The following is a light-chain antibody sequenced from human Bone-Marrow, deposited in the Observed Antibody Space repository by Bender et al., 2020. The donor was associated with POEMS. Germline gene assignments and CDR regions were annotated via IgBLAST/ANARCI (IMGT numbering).Light chain of an antibody. V-gene: IGLV2-8*01. Sequence: QSALTQPPSASGSPGQSVTISCTGTSGDVGGYNYVSWYQHLPGTAPKLMIYEVSKRPSGVPDRFSGSKSGNTASLTVSGLQAEDEADYYCSSYAGNNNLVFGGGTKLTVL. CDR1: SGDVGGYNY. J-gene: IGLJ3*02. CDR2: EVS. CDR3: SSYAGNNNLV.